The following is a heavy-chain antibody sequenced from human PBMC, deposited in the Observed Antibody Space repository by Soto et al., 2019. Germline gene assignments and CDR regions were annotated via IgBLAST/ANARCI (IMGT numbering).Heavy chain of an antibody. V-gene: IGHV1-18*01. Sequence: QAQLVQSGGEVKRPGASVKVSCKASGYTFNKYGFNWVRQAPGQGLEWMGRISAYNDYTNFAQKFQGRVTLTTDASTNTAYLELKILRSDDTALYYYARGWGVVVPADTPDAFVVSGQGTMVTVSS. CDR2: ISAYNDYT. CDR3: ARGWGVVVPADTPDAFVV. J-gene: IGHJ3*01. CDR1: GYTFNKYG. D-gene: IGHD2-21*01.